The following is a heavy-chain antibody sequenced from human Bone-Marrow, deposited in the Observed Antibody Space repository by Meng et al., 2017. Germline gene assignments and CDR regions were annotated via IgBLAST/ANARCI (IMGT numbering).Heavy chain of an antibody. CDR1: GFTFSSYE. CDR2: ISGSGDST. D-gene: IGHD2-2*02. V-gene: IGHV3-23*01. Sequence: GESLKISCAASGFTFSSYEMNWVRQAPGKGLEWVSAISGSGDSTYYADSVRGRFTISRDNSGNTVFLQMSSLRAEDTAVYYCARIPHPTYYFDYWGQGALVTVSS. J-gene: IGHJ4*02. CDR3: ARIPHPTYYFDY.